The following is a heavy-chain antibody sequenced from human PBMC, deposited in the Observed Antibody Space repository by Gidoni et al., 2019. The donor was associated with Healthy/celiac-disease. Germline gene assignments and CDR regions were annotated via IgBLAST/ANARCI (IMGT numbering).Heavy chain of an antibody. V-gene: IGHV3-7*03. Sequence: EWVANIKQDGSEKYYVDSVKGRFTISRDNAKNSLYLQMNSLRAEDTAVYYCARDGDSSGYSGFDYWGQGTLVTVSS. D-gene: IGHD3-22*01. J-gene: IGHJ4*02. CDR2: IKQDGSEK. CDR3: ARDGDSSGYSGFDY.